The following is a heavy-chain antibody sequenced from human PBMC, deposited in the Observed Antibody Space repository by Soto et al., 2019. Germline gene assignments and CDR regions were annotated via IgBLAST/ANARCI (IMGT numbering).Heavy chain of an antibody. V-gene: IGHV3-21*01. D-gene: IGHD1-26*01. J-gene: IGHJ6*03. CDR2: ISSSSSYI. CDR3: AIVVISRNYYYYMDV. Sequence: PGGSLRLSCAASGFTFSSYSMNWVRQAPGKGLEWVSSISSSSSYIYYADSVKGRFTISRDNAKNSLYLQMNSLRAEDTAVYYCAIVVISRNYYYYMDVWGKGTTVTVSS. CDR1: GFTFSSYS.